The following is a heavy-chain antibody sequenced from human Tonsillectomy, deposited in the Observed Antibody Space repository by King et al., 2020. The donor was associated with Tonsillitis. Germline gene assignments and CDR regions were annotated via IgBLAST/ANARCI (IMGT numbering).Heavy chain of an antibody. D-gene: IGHD3-22*01. Sequence: VQLVESGGGVVQPGRSLRLSCAASGFTFTSYGMHWVRQAPGKGLEWVAVISYDGSDKYYADSVKGRFTISRDNFKNTLYLQMNSLRVEDTAVYYCAKDLYYYDSSGYLDYWGQGTLVTVSS. V-gene: IGHV3-30*18. CDR3: AKDLYYYDSSGYLDY. CDR2: ISYDGSDK. CDR1: GFTFTSYG. J-gene: IGHJ4*02.